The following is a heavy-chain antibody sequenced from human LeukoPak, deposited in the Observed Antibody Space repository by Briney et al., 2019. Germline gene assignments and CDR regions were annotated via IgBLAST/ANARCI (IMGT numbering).Heavy chain of an antibody. CDR3: ARTTRFQKLNDY. CDR2: INHSGST. CDR1: GVSFSGYY. J-gene: IGHJ4*02. D-gene: IGHD1-1*01. V-gene: IGHV4-34*01. Sequence: SETLSLTCAVYGVSFSGYYWSWIRQPPGKGLEWIGEINHSGSTNYNPSLKSRVTISVDTSKNQFSLKLSSVTAADTAVYYCARTTRFQKLNDYWGQGTLVTVSS.